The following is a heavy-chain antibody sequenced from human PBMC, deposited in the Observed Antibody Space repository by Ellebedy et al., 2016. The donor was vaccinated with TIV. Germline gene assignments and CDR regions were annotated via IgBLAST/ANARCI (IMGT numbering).Heavy chain of an antibody. CDR1: NGSIKVTNFY. J-gene: IGHJ6*03. D-gene: IGHD2-8*01. CDR2: FYYGGST. V-gene: IGHV4-39*01. CDR3: AMVEPSAHYYKEDV. Sequence: SETLSLTXTISNGSIKVTNFYWGWIRQPPGKGLEWIGSFYYGGSTFYNPSLKSRLTISVDTSKNLFSLNLTSVTAADTAVYYCAMVEPSAHYYKEDVWGKGSMVVVSS.